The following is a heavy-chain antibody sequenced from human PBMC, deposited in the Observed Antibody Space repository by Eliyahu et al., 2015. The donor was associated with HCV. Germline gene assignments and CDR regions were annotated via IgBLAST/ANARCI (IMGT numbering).Heavy chain of an antibody. CDR2: ISSDGSTI. CDR3: ARCWDSGRAIDI. J-gene: IGHJ3*02. V-gene: IGHV3-48*03. CDR1: GFTLSGYE. Sequence: EVQLVESGGGLVQPGGTLRLSCSASGFTLSGYEMNWVRQAPGKGLEWVSAISSDGSTIYYADSLKGRFIISRDNAKNSLYLQMNNLRVEDTALYYCARCWDSGRAIDIWGQGSLVTVS. D-gene: IGHD1-26*01.